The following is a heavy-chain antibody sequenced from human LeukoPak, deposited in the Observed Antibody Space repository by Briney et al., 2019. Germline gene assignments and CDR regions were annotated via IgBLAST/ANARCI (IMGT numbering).Heavy chain of an antibody. CDR2: ISGSGFNT. CDR3: ARDLAQPYSGSSNAFDI. J-gene: IGHJ3*02. Sequence: GGSLRLSCAASGFTFSSYAMTWVRQAPGKGLEWVSGISGSGFNTYYADSVKGRFTISRDNSKNTLYLQMNSLRSDDTAVYYCARDLAQPYSGSSNAFDIWGQGTMVTVSS. V-gene: IGHV3-23*01. D-gene: IGHD1-26*01. CDR1: GFTFSSYA.